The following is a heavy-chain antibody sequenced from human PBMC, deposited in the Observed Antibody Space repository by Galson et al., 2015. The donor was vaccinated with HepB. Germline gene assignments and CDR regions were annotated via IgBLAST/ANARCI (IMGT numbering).Heavy chain of an antibody. J-gene: IGHJ3*02. CDR1: GFTFSSYG. Sequence: SLRLSCAASGFTFSSYGMHWVRQAPGKGLEWVAFIRYDGSNKYYADSVKGRFTISRDNSKNTLYLQMNSLRAEDTAVYYCAKDRLVVRGVYDAFDIWGQGTMVTVSS. V-gene: IGHV3-30*02. CDR2: IRYDGSNK. CDR3: AKDRLVVRGVYDAFDI. D-gene: IGHD3-10*01.